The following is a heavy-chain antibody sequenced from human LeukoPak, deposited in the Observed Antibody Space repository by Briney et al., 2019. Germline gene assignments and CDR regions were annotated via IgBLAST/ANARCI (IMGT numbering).Heavy chain of an antibody. J-gene: IGHJ6*02. CDR2: IIPILGIA. Sequence: GASVKVSCKASGGTFSSYTISWVRQAPGQGLEWMGRIIPILGIANYAQKFQGRVTITADKSTSTAYMELSSLRSEDTAVYYCARDRGIAAAGYYGMGVRGQGTTVTVSS. CDR3: ARDRGIAAAGYYGMGV. D-gene: IGHD6-13*01. V-gene: IGHV1-69*04. CDR1: GGTFSSYT.